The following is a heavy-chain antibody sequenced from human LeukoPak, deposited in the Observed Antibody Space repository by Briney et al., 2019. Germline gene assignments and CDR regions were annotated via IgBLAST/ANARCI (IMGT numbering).Heavy chain of an antibody. Sequence: PSETLSLTCTVSGGSISSYYWSWIRQPPGKGLEWIGYIYYSGSTNYNPSLKSRVTISGDTSKNQFSLKLSSATAADTAVYYCARRSPSSSWYFDYWGQGTLVTVSS. D-gene: IGHD6-13*01. J-gene: IGHJ4*02. CDR3: ARRSPSSSWYFDY. CDR2: IYYSGST. CDR1: GGSISSYY. V-gene: IGHV4-59*08.